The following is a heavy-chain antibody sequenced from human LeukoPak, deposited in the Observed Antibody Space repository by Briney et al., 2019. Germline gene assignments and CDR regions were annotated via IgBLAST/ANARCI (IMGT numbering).Heavy chain of an antibody. V-gene: IGHV1-18*01. D-gene: IGHD3-9*01. J-gene: IGHJ4*02. CDR3: ASSAGYDILTAYLLDY. CDR2: ISAYNGNT. Sequence: ASVKVSCKASGYTYTSYGISWVRQAPGQGLEWMGWISAYNGNTNYAQKLQGRVTMTTDTSTSTAYMELRSMRSDDTAVYYCASSAGYDILTAYLLDYWGQGTLVTVSS. CDR1: GYTYTSYG.